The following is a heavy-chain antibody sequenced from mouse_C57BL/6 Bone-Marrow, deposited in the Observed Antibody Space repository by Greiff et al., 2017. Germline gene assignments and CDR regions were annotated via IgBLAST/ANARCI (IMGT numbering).Heavy chain of an antibody. J-gene: IGHJ4*01. CDR2: IDPENGDT. D-gene: IGHD1-1*01. CDR3: TTAAYYCGSSYYAMDY. CDR1: GFNIKDDY. V-gene: IGHV14-4*01. Sequence: VQLQQSGAELVRPGASVKLSCTASGFNIKDDYMHWVKQRPEQGLEWIGWIDPENGDTEYASKFQGKATITADTSSNTAYLQLSSLTSEDTAVYYCTTAAYYCGSSYYAMDYWGQGTSVTVSS.